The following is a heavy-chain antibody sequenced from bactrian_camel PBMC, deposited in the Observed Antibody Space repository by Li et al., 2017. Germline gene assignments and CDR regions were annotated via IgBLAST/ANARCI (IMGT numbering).Heavy chain of an antibody. J-gene: IGHJ6*01. D-gene: IGHD2*01. Sequence: HVQLVESGGGSVQPGESLRLTCTFSETRYCMGWFRQPPGKGLEWVSGIHQDGSNTYYGDSVKGRFTISRDNAANTVYLQMNSLKSEDTALYFCARYDSLGISWGQGTQVTVS. CDR1: ETRYC. V-gene: IGHV3S6*01. CDR3: ARYDSLGIS. CDR2: IHQDGSNT.